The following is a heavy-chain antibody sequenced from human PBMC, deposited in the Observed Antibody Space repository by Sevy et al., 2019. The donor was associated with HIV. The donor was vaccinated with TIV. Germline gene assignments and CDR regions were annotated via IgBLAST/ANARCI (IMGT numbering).Heavy chain of an antibody. J-gene: IGHJ3*02. V-gene: IGHV3-74*01. CDR3: ARMGITLNRGSRGDAFDI. CDR1: GFTFSSYW. D-gene: IGHD3-22*01. CDR2: INSDGSII. Sequence: GGCLRLSCEASGFTFSSYWMHWVRQAPGKGLVWVSRINSDGSIISYADSVKGRFTISRDNAKNTVYLQMNSLRAEDTAVHYCARMGITLNRGSRGDAFDIWGQGTAVTVSS.